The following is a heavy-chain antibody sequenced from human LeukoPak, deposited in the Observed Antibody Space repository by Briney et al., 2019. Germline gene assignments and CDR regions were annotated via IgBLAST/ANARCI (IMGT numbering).Heavy chain of an antibody. CDR2: ISSSSSTI. V-gene: IGHV3-48*01. CDR3: ARGGGTWAAEYFQH. D-gene: IGHD2-15*01. J-gene: IGHJ1*01. CDR1: GFTFSSYS. Sequence: PGGSLRLSCAASGFTFSSYSMNWVRQAPGKGLEWVSYISSSSSTIYYADSVKGRFTISRDNAKNSLYLQMNSLRAEDTAVYYCARGGGTWAAEYFQHRGQGTLVTVSS.